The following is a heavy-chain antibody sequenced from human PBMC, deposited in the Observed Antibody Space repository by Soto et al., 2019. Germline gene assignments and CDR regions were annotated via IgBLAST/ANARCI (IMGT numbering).Heavy chain of an antibody. D-gene: IGHD3-16*01. CDR1: GDSVSSNSAA. CDR2: TYYRSRWYN. CDR3: ASRYYDYVWGKTKFDDY. Sequence: PSQTLSLTCAISGDSVSSNSAAWNWIRLSPSRGLEWLARTYYRSRWYNDYAVSVRSRVTVNPDTSKNQFSLKLTSVTAADTAVYYCASRYYDYVWGKTKFDDYWGQGTLVTVSS. V-gene: IGHV6-1*01. J-gene: IGHJ4*02.